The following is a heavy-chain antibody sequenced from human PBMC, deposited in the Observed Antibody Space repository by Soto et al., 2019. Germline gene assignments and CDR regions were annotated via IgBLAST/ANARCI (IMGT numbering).Heavy chain of an antibody. J-gene: IGHJ3*02. CDR3: ARWEYIYGPGAFDI. CDR1: GVSITGYH. Sequence: PSETLSLTCSVSGVSITGYHWSWIRQPPGKGLEWIGHTYYSGGTTYNPSLNSRVTVSLDTSKNQFSLKLNSVTAADTAVYYCARWEYIYGPGAFDIWGQGTMVTVSS. V-gene: IGHV4-59*08. D-gene: IGHD3-9*01. CDR2: TYYSGGT.